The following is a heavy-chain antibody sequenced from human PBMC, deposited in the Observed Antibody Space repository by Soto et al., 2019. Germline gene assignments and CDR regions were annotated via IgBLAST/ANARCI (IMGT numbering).Heavy chain of an antibody. CDR3: ARVERFSSTSCYSVFDY. Sequence: EVQLVESGGGIVQPGGSLRLSCVGSAFTFSAYWMHWVRLVPGKGLVWVSRINDDGTYTSYADSVKGRFTISRDNAKNALYLQMNSLRAEDTAVYYCARVERFSSTSCYSVFDYWGQGTLVSVSS. CDR2: INDDGTYT. J-gene: IGHJ4*02. CDR1: AFTFSAYW. V-gene: IGHV3-74*01. D-gene: IGHD2-2*01.